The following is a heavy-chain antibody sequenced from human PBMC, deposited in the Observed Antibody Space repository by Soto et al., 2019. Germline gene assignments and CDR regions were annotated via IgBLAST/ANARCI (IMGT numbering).Heavy chain of an antibody. CDR2: ISYSGRT. D-gene: IGHD3-22*01. J-gene: IGHJ4*02. Sequence: SETLSPTCSVSGGSINNRTDYWGWIRQPPGTGLEWIWSISYSGRTYDNPSLKSRVTISSDTSNNQFSLKLSSVTAADTAVYDCARQKYYDSRGLFDYWGQGTLVTVSS. V-gene: IGHV4-39*01. CDR1: GGSINNRTDY. CDR3: ARQKYYDSRGLFDY.